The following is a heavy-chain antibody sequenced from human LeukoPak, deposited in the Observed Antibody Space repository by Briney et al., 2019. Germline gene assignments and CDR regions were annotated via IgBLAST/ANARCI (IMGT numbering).Heavy chain of an antibody. Sequence: GGSLKLSYAASGFTFNNYNMNWVRQAPGRALEWVSSITSSGTYIFYADSVKGRFTISRDNAKNSLYLQMNSLGPEDTAVYYCARDPYSGNCGNYYYYYMDVWGKGTTVTISS. CDR3: ARDPYSGNCGNYYYYYMDV. CDR2: ITSSGTYI. D-gene: IGHD1-26*01. V-gene: IGHV3-21*01. CDR1: GFTFNNYN. J-gene: IGHJ6*03.